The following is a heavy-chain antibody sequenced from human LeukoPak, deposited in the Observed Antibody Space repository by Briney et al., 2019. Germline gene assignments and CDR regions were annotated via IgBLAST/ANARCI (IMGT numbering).Heavy chain of an antibody. J-gene: IGHJ6*02. CDR1: GFTFSSYG. D-gene: IGHD1-1*01. CDR3: AKVLERGFYYYGMDV. Sequence: GGSLRLSCAASGFTFSSYGMHWVRQAPGKGLEWVAVKSYDGNNKYYADSVKGRFTISRDNSKNTLYLQMSSLRAEDTAVYYCAKVLERGFYYYGMDVWGQGTTVTVSS. V-gene: IGHV3-30*18. CDR2: KSYDGNNK.